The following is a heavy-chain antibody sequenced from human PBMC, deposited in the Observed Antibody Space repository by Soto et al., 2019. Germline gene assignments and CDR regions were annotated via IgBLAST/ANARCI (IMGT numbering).Heavy chain of an antibody. CDR1: GGSISSYY. Sequence: SETLSLTCTVSGGSISSYYWSWIRQPPGKGLEWIGYIYYSGSTNYNPSLKSRVTISVDTSKNQFSLKLSSVTAADTAVYYCARFLGGDYHYFDYWGQGTLVTVSS. CDR2: IYYSGST. V-gene: IGHV4-59*01. D-gene: IGHD4-17*01. CDR3: ARFLGGDYHYFDY. J-gene: IGHJ4*02.